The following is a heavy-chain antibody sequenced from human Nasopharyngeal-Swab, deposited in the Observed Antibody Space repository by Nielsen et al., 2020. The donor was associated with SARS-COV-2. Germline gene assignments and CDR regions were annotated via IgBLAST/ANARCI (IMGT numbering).Heavy chain of an antibody. Sequence: WVRQHEGKALEWLALIYWDDDKRYSPSLKSRLTITKDTSKNQVVLTMTNIDPVDTATYYCAHRGCSSSSCYSDAFDIWGQGTMVTVSS. D-gene: IGHD2-2*02. CDR3: AHRGCSSSSCYSDAFDI. V-gene: IGHV2-5*02. CDR2: IYWDDDK. J-gene: IGHJ3*02.